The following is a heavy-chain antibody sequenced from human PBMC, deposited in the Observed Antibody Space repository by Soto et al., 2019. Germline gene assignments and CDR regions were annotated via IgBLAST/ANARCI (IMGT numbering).Heavy chain of an antibody. V-gene: IGHV1-69*08. CDR3: ARDQWSDYYVGFFDY. CDR2: IIPILGIA. J-gene: IGHJ4*02. Sequence: QVQLVQSGAEVKKPGSSVKVSCKASGGTFSSYTISWVRQAPGQGLEWMGRIIPILGIANYAQKFQGRVTITADKSTSTAYMELSSLRSEDTAVYYCARDQWSDYYVGFFDYWGQGTLVTVSS. CDR1: GGTFSSYT. D-gene: IGHD3-22*01.